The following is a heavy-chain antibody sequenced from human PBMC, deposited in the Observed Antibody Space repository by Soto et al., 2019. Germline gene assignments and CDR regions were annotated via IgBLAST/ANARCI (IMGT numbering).Heavy chain of an antibody. CDR2: IIPIFGTP. CDR3: ARDRDDYGSGNYYNRIGF. J-gene: IGHJ4*02. D-gene: IGHD3-10*01. V-gene: IGHV1-69*01. Sequence: QVQLVQSGAEVKKPGSSVKVSCKASGGIFSTYAISWLRQAPGQGLEWMGGIIPIFGTPNYAQRCQCRVTITADESTIKAYMELSRLRSEDTAVYFCARDRDDYGSGNYYNRIGFWGQGTLVTVSS. CDR1: GGIFSTYA.